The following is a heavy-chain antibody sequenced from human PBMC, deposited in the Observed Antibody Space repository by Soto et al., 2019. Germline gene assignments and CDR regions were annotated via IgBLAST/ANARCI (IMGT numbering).Heavy chain of an antibody. CDR3: TRGLSSSSN. J-gene: IGHJ4*02. CDR1: GFTFSSNW. CDR2: INGDGSTT. D-gene: IGHD6-6*01. V-gene: IGHV3-74*01. Sequence: EVQLVEYGGGLVQPGGSLRLSCAGSGFTFSSNWMHWVSQAPGKGLVWVSRINGDGSTTTYADSVKGRFTISRDNAKNTLYLQMNSLRAEDTAVYYCTRGLSSSSNWGQGTLVTVSS.